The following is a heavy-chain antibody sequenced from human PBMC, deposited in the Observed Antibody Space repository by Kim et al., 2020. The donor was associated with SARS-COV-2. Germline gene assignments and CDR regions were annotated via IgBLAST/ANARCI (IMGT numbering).Heavy chain of an antibody. Sequence: GGSLRLSCTASGFTFSSYWMNWVRQTPGKGLEWVANIKEDGSAKFCVDSVKGRFTISRDNAKNSVFLQLNNLRVEDTAVYYCVKDEYCSDTPRCYMDAWGKGTTVTVSS. CDR2: IKEDGSAK. CDR3: VKDEYCSDTPRCYMDA. J-gene: IGHJ6*03. V-gene: IGHV3-7*01. D-gene: IGHD2-15*01. CDR1: GFTFSSYW.